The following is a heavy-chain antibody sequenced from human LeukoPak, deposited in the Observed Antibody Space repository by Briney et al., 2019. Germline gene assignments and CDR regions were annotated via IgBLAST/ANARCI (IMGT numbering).Heavy chain of an antibody. CDR1: GFTFSSYS. CDR3: ARDPRWDYVWGSYLYGMDV. D-gene: IGHD3-16*02. Sequence: PGGSLRLSCAASGFTFSSYSMNWVRQAPGKGLEWVSSISSSSSYIYYADSVKGRFTLSRDNAKNSLYLQMNSLRAEDTAVYYCARDPRWDYVWGSYLYGMDVWGQGTPVTVSS. J-gene: IGHJ6*02. V-gene: IGHV3-21*01. CDR2: ISSSSSYI.